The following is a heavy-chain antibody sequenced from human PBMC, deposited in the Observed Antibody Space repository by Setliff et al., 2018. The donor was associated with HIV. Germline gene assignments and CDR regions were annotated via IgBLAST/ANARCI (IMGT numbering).Heavy chain of an antibody. Sequence: PSETLSLTCTVSGVSISSGTYYWGWVRQPPGKGLEWIGSIYHSGSTYYNPPLKSRVTISVDTSNNQFSLKLNSVTVADTAVYYCVSLPASYDFWSGDYRDWYFDVWGRGTLVTVSS. CDR1: GVSISSGTYY. J-gene: IGHJ2*01. V-gene: IGHV4-39*01. CDR2: IYHSGST. D-gene: IGHD3-3*01. CDR3: VSLPASYDFWSGDYRDWYFDV.